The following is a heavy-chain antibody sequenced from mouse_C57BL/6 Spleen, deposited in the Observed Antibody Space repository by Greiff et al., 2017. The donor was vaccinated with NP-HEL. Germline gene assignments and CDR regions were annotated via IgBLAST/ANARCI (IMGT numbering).Heavy chain of an antibody. CDR1: GFTFSDYG. J-gene: IGHJ4*01. CDR2: ISSGSSTI. V-gene: IGHV5-17*01. Sequence: EVQLVESGGGLVKPGGSLKLSCAASGFTFSDYGMHWVRQAPEKGLEWVAYISSGSSTIYYADTVKGRFTISRDNAKNTLFLQMTSLRSEDTAMYYCARPYYYGQWSNAMDYWGQGTSVTVSS. D-gene: IGHD1-1*01. CDR3: ARPYYYGQWSNAMDY.